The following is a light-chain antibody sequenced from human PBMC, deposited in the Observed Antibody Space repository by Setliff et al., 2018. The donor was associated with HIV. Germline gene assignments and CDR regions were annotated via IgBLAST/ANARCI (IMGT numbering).Light chain of an antibody. CDR3: SSYTTTNTLV. Sequence: QSVLTQPASVSGSPGQSITISCTGTSSDIGAYDYVSWYRQHPGTAPKLLIYEVSNRPSGVSNRFSGSKSGNTASLTISGLQAEDEADYYCSSYTTTNTLVFGGGTQRTVL. J-gene: IGLJ3*02. CDR1: SSDIGAYDY. CDR2: EVS. V-gene: IGLV2-14*01.